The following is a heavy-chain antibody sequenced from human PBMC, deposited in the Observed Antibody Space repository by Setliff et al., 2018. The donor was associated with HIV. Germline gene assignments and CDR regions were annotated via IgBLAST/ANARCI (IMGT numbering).Heavy chain of an antibody. V-gene: IGHV5-51*01. D-gene: IGHD2-2*01. J-gene: IGHJ6*03. CDR3: ARHLGLPDATDYMDV. CDR2: IFPGDSDT. Sequence: PGESLKISCQGSGNVFSTSWIAWVRQMPGKGLEWMGIIFPGDSDTRYSPSFQGQVTISVDRSINTAYLQWSSLKASDTAMYYCARHLGLPDATDYMDVWGKGTTVTVSS. CDR1: GNVFSTSW.